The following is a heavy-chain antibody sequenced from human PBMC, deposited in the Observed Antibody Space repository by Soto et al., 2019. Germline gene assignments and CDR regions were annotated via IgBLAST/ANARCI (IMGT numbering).Heavy chain of an antibody. J-gene: IGHJ6*02. CDR3: ASALERSYYYYYGMDV. Sequence: GALRLSCAASGFTFSSYEMNWVRQAPGKGLEWVSYISSSGSTIYYADSVKGRFTISRDNAKNSLYLQMNSLRAEDTAVYYCASALERSYYYYYGMDVWGQGTTVTVSS. V-gene: IGHV3-48*03. CDR2: ISSSGSTI. D-gene: IGHD1-1*01. CDR1: GFTFSSYE.